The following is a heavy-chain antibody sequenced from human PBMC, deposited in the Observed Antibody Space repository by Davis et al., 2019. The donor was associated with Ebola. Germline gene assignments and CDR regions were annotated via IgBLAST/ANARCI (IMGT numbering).Heavy chain of an antibody. CDR2: IYYSGST. CDR3: ARDEGLPWAEAFDI. D-gene: IGHD5-12*01. V-gene: IGHV4-59*12. Sequence: MPGGSLRLSCTVSGGSISSYYWSWIRQPPGKGLEWIGYIYYSGSTYYNPSLKSRVAISVDTSKNQFSLKLSSVTAADTAVYYCARDEGLPWAEAFDIWGQGTMVTVSS. CDR1: GGSISSYY. J-gene: IGHJ3*02.